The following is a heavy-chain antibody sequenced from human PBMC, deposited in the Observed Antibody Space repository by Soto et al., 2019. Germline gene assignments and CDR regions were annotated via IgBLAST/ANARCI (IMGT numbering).Heavy chain of an antibody. CDR3: ARSRHGSGSYTHFYYGLDV. D-gene: IGHD3-10*01. J-gene: IGHJ6*02. CDR2: ISFDGSTE. V-gene: IGHV3-30-3*01. CDR1: GFTFISYA. Sequence: QVQLVESRGGVVQPGRSLRLSCAASGFTFISYAMHWVRQAPGKGLEWVAVISFDGSTEYYADSVKGRFTISRDNSKNTVYLQMNSLRSEDTAVYYCARSRHGSGSYTHFYYGLDVWGRGTTVTVSS.